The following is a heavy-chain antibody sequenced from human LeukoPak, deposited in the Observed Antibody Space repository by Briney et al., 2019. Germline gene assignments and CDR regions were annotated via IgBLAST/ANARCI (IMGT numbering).Heavy chain of an antibody. J-gene: IGHJ4*02. CDR3: ARRYNWNYGILD. Sequence: PSETLSLTCTVSGGSISSGSYYWSWIRQPAGKGLEWIGRIYSSGSTNYNPSLESRVTISLDTSKNQFSLKLSSVTAADTAVYYCARRYNWNYGILDWGQGTLVTVSS. D-gene: IGHD1-7*01. CDR2: IYSSGST. V-gene: IGHV4-61*02. CDR1: GGSISSGSYY.